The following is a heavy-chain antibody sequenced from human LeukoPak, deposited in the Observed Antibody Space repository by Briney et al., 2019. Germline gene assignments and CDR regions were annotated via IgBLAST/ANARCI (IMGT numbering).Heavy chain of an antibody. CDR3: ARDSGGSSGSYEYSQH. Sequence: PSETLSLTCAVYGGSISSYYWSWIRQPPGKGLEWIGYIYYSGSTNYNPSLKSRVTISVDTSKNQFSLKLSSVTAADTAVYYCARDSGGSSGSYEYSQHWGQGTLVTVSS. J-gene: IGHJ1*01. D-gene: IGHD6-19*01. CDR1: GGSISSYY. CDR2: IYYSGST. V-gene: IGHV4-59*01.